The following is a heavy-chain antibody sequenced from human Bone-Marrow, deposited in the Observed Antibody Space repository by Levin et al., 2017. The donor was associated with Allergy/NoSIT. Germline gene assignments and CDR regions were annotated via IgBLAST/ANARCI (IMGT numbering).Heavy chain of an antibody. V-gene: IGHV1-46*02. J-gene: IGHJ4*02. Sequence: ASVKVSCKTTGFDFNNYYMHWVRQAPGQGLEWMGLIKPIGDKTDYAQKFQGRVTMTRDASTSTVHMELTGLRSEDTAVYFCARDKMRGYDLGSALDYWGQGTLVTVSS. D-gene: IGHD5-12*01. CDR1: GFDFNNYY. CDR2: IKPIGDKT. CDR3: ARDKMRGYDLGSALDY.